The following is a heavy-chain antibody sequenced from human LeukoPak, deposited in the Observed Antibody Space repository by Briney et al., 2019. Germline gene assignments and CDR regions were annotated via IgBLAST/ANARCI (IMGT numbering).Heavy chain of an antibody. V-gene: IGHV4-4*07. CDR1: GGSISSYY. CDR2: IYSTGST. Sequence: SETLSLTCTVSGGSISSYYWSWIRQPAGKGLEWIGRIYSTGSTNYNPSLRSRVTMSVDTSKNQFSLKLSSVTAADTAVYYCARSWSSSWYRSNWFDPWGQGTLVTVSS. CDR3: ARSWSSSWYRSNWFDP. D-gene: IGHD6-13*01. J-gene: IGHJ5*02.